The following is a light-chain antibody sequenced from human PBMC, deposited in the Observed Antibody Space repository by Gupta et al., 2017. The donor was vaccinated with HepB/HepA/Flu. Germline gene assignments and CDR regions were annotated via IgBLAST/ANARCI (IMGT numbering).Light chain of an antibody. CDR2: RNN. CDR3: AAGDDNRCVV. Sequence: QTVLTQPPSASGTPGQRVTISCSGSTPNIGNNYVYWYQPFPGTAPKLLIYRNNPRPAGVPARFSGSKSGTAASLAISGLGEEEEADYYCAAGDDNRCVVFGGGTKLTVL. J-gene: IGLJ2*01. CDR1: TPNIGNNY. V-gene: IGLV1-47*01.